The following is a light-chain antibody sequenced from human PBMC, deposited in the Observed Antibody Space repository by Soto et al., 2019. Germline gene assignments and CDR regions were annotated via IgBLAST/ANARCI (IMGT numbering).Light chain of an antibody. V-gene: IGKV1-39*01. CDR3: QHSYDIPLT. Sequence: DIQMTQSPSSLSASVGDRVTITCRASQSISSYLNWYQQKPGKAPKLLIYSASSLRSGAPSRFSGSGSGTDFSLTISNLQPEDFATYYCQHSYDIPLTFGGGTEVEIK. CDR1: QSISSY. J-gene: IGKJ4*01. CDR2: SAS.